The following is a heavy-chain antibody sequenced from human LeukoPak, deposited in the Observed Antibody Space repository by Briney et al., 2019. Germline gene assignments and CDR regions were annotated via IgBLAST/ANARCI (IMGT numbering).Heavy chain of an antibody. J-gene: IGHJ4*02. CDR2: IYSGGST. Sequence: GGSLRLSCAACGFTVSSNYMSWVRQAPGKGLEWVSVIYSGGSTYYADSVKGRFTISRDNSKNTLYLQMNSLRAEDTAVYYCARYYYDSSGYFRAPVYYFDYWGQGTLVTVSS. V-gene: IGHV3-53*01. CDR1: GFTVSSNY. CDR3: ARYYYDSSGYFRAPVYYFDY. D-gene: IGHD3-22*01.